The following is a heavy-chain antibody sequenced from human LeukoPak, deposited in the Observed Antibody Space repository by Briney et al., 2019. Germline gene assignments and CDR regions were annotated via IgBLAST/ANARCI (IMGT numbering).Heavy chain of an antibody. J-gene: IGHJ4*02. CDR3: IRIYY. CDR2: IRSKAYGGTT. V-gene: IGHV3-49*04. Sequence: PEGSLRLSCTASGFTFGDYAMSWVRQAPGKGLEWVGFIRSKAYGGTTEYAASVKGRFTISRDDSKSIAYLQMNSLKTEDTAVYYCIRIYYWGQGTLVTVSS. CDR1: GFTFGDYA.